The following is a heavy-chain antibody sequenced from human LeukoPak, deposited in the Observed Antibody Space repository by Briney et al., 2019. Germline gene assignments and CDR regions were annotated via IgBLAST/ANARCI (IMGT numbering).Heavy chain of an antibody. CDR3: ARDNGIAVAGPGWFDP. D-gene: IGHD6-19*01. J-gene: IGHJ5*02. V-gene: IGHV4-4*08. Sequence: SETLSLTCAVYGGSFSGYYWTWIRQAPGKGLEWIGYVYSNGGTNYNPSLKSRVTISVDTSKNQFSLKLSSVTAADTALYYCARDNGIAVAGPGWFDPWGQGTLVTVSS. CDR2: VYSNGGT. CDR1: GGSFSGYY.